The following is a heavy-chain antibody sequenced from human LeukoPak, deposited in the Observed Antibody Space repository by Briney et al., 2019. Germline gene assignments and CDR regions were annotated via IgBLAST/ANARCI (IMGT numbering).Heavy chain of an antibody. CDR3: AKDVWRYYYGSGSYKDY. V-gene: IGHV3-30*18. Sequence: GGSLRLSWAASGFTFGSYGMHWVRQAPGKGLGWVAVISYDGSNNYYADSVKGRFTISRDNSKNTLYLQMNSLRAEDTAVYYCAKDVWRYYYGSGSYKDYWGQGTLVTVSS. CDR1: GFTFGSYG. J-gene: IGHJ4*02. D-gene: IGHD3-10*01. CDR2: ISYDGSNN.